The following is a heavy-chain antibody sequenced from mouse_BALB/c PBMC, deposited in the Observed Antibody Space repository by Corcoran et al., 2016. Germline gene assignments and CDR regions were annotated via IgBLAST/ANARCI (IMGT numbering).Heavy chain of an antibody. CDR1: GYTFTNYG. Sequence: QIQLVQSGPELKKPGETVKISCKASGYTFTNYGMNWVKQAPGKGLKWMGWINTYTGEPTYADDFKGRFAFSLETSASTAYLQINNLKNEETATYFWARSATGPFFDYWGQGTTLTVSS. J-gene: IGHJ2*01. V-gene: IGHV9-3-1*01. CDR3: ARSATGPFFDY. CDR2: INTYTGEP.